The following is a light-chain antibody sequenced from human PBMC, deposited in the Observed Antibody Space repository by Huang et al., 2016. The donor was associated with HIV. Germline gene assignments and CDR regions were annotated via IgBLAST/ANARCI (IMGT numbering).Light chain of an antibody. CDR1: QSVTSN. V-gene: IGKV3-15*01. CDR2: GAS. J-gene: IGKJ1*01. Sequence: EMVMTQSPATLSVSPGERVTLSCRASQSVTSNLAWYQQKPGQPPRLLIYGASTRATGIPARFSGSGSGTEFTLTISSLQSEDFVVYYCQQYDNWPPQWTFGQGTKVEIK. CDR3: QQYDNWPPQWT.